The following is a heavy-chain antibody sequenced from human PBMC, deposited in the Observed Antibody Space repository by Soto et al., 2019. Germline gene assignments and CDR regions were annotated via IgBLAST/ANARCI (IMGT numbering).Heavy chain of an antibody. D-gene: IGHD3-22*01. CDR3: AKDMGLDYYDSSGYYSPNAFDI. CDR2: ISWDGGST. Sequence: PGGSLRLSCAASGFTFDDYTMHWVRQAPGKGLEWVSLISWDGGSTYYADSVKGRFTISRDNSKNSLYLQMNSLRTEDTALYYCAKDMGLDYYDSSGYYSPNAFDIWGQGTMVTVSS. CDR1: GFTFDDYT. J-gene: IGHJ3*02. V-gene: IGHV3-43*01.